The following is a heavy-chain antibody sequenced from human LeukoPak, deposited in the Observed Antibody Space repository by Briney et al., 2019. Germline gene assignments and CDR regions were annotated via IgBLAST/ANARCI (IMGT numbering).Heavy chain of an antibody. CDR1: GFTFSDYY. CDR2: ISSSGSTI. V-gene: IGHV3-11*01. CDR3: AKGRDSYAILDY. D-gene: IGHD2-8*01. Sequence: GGSLRLSRAASGFTFSDYYMSWIRQAPGKGLEWVSYISSSGSTIYYADSVKGRFTISRDNAKNSLYLQMNSLRAEDTAVYYCAKGRDSYAILDYWGQGTLVTVSS. J-gene: IGHJ4*02.